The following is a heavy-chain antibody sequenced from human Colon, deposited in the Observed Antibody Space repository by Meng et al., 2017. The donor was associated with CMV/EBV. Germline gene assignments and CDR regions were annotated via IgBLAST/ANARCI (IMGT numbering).Heavy chain of an antibody. V-gene: IGHV3-9*01. D-gene: IGHD3-10*01. CDR2: ISWNSGSI. CDR1: GFTIGGYT. CDR3: ATHPRPSGNSKNVPV. J-gene: IGHJ6*02. Sequence: LSLTCTASGFTIGGYTMHWVRQAPGKGLEWVSGISWNSGSIGYADSVKGRFTISRDNAKNSLYLQMNSLRTEDTAFYYCATHPRPSGNSKNVPVWGQGTTVTVSS.